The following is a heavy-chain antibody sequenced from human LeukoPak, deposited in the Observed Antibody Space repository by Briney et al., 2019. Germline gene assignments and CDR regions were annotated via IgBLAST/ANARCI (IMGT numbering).Heavy chain of an antibody. V-gene: IGHV3-15*01. CDR2: IKSNPAGGTT. CDR3: STEYYGSANFNN. CDR1: GFSLSSYR. Sequence: PGGSLRLSCAASGFSLSSYRMNWVRQAPGKGLEWIGHIKSNPAGGTTDYAAPVKGRFTISRDDSKNTLFLQMNSLKTEDTAVYYCSTEYYGSANFNNWGQGTLVTVSS. J-gene: IGHJ4*02. D-gene: IGHD3-10*01.